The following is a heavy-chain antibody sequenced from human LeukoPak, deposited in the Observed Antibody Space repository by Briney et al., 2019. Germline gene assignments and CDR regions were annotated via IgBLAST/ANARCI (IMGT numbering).Heavy chain of an antibody. J-gene: IGHJ4*02. CDR2: ISSSSIYT. D-gene: IGHD4-17*01. V-gene: IGHV3-11*06. CDR1: GFIFSDYY. Sequence: PGGSLRLSCAASGFIFSDYYMSWIRQAPGKGLEWPSYISSSSIYTSYADSVKGRFTISRDNAKNSLFLQMNSLRAEDTAVYYCARDLTTVTTFDYWGQGTLVTVSS. CDR3: ARDLTTVTTFDY.